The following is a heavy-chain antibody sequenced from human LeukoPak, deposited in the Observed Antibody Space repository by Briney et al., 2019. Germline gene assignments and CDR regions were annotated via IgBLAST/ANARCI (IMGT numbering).Heavy chain of an antibody. V-gene: IGHV3-30*03. CDR1: GFTFSSYW. Sequence: GGSLRLSCAASGFTFSSYWMHWVRQAPGKGLEWVAVISYDGSNKYYADSVKGRFTISRDNSKNTLYLQMNSLRAEDTAVYYCASSVLTGYYPDYWGQGTLVTVFS. CDR3: ASSVLTGYYPDY. CDR2: ISYDGSNK. J-gene: IGHJ4*02. D-gene: IGHD3-9*01.